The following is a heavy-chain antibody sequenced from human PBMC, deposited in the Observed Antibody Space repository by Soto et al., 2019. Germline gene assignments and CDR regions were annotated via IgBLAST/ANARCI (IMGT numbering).Heavy chain of an antibody. D-gene: IGHD3-10*01. CDR2: ISSSGSPI. V-gene: IGHV3-48*03. CDR3: AKPRLLLWFGELLHRAGDAFDI. CDR1: GFTFSTFE. J-gene: IGHJ3*02. Sequence: GGSLRLSCVASGFTFSTFEMNWVRQAPGKGLEWVSYISSSGSPIYYAESVKGRFTISRDNAKNTLYLQMNSLRAEDTAVYYCAKPRLLLWFGELLHRAGDAFDIWGQGTMVTASS.